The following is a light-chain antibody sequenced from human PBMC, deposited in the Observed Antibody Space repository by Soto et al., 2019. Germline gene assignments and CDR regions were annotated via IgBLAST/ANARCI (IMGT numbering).Light chain of an antibody. CDR1: QSVLYSSNNKNY. CDR3: QQYYITPQT. CDR2: WAS. Sequence: DIVMTQSPDSLAVSLGERATINCKSSQSVLYSSNNKNYLAWYQQKPGQPPKLLIYWASTRESGVPDRLSGSGSGTDFTLTISSLRAEDVAVYYCQQYYITPQTFGQGTKVEIK. V-gene: IGKV4-1*01. J-gene: IGKJ1*01.